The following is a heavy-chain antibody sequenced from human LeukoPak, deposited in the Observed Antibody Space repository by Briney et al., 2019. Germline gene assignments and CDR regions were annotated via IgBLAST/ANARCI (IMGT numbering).Heavy chain of an antibody. CDR1: EFTFSIYA. CDR2: ITSAGENT. V-gene: IGHV3-23*01. Sequence: PGGSLRLSCAASEFTFSIYAMSWVRQAPGKGLEWVSSITSAGENTFYTGSVKGRFTISRDNSRNTLYLQMNSLRAEDTAIYYCAKDRPNHYGSNGHYYRRDGDYWGQGTLVTVSS. CDR3: AKDRPNHYGSNGHYYRRDGDY. J-gene: IGHJ4*02. D-gene: IGHD3-22*01.